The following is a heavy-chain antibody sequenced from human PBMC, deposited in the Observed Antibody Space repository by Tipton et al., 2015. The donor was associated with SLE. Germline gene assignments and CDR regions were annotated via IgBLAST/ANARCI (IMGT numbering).Heavy chain of an antibody. CDR2: MNPNSGNT. D-gene: IGHD3-3*01. Sequence: QLVQSGPEVKKPGASVKVSCKASGYTFTTYDINWVRQATGQGLEWMGWMNPNSGNTGYAQKLQGRVTITADESTSTAYMELSGLKSEDTAVYYCAKGVDIWSDTSPYAMDVWGQGTTVTVSS. V-gene: IGHV1-8*01. CDR3: AKGVDIWSDTSPYAMDV. J-gene: IGHJ6*02. CDR1: GYTFTTYD.